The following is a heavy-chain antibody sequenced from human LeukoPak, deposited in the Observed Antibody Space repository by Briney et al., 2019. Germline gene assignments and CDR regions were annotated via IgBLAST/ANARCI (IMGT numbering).Heavy chain of an antibody. CDR3: WGRYYYDLGSFPFDF. CDR2: IHNSGTT. D-gene: IGHD3-10*01. V-gene: IGHV4-34*01. Sequence: SETLSLICAVSGRPFSGYFWSWIRQPPGKGLEGIGEIHNSGTTNYNPSLNSRVTISEDTSKNQIYLNLKPVTAGDTAVYYCWGRYYYDLGSFPFDFWGQGTLVTVSS. J-gene: IGHJ4*02. CDR1: GRPFSGYF.